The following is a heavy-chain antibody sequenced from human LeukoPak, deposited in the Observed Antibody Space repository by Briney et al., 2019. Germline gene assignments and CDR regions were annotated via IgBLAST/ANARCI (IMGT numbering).Heavy chain of an antibody. J-gene: IGHJ6*02. D-gene: IGHD2-15*01. Sequence: SVNFSSKASGYTFTFYGISWVGHATGQGMEWMGWISAYNGNTNHAQKRQGRVTITTDTSTSTASMELRSLRSDDTAVYYCARGVVDYYYYGMAVWGQGTTVTVSS. V-gene: IGHV1-18*01. CDR3: ARGVVDYYYYGMAV. CDR2: ISAYNGNT. CDR1: GYTFTFYG.